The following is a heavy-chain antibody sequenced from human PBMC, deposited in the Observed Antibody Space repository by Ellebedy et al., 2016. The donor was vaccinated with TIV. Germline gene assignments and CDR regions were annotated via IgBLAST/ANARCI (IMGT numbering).Heavy chain of an antibody. CDR3: ASLSSSSSRHYYYYMDV. Sequence: GESLKISXTASGFTFSSYRMHWVRQAPGKGLEWVAVISYDGSNKYYADSVKGRFTISRDNSKNTLYLQMNSLRAEDTAVYYCASLSSSSSRHYYYYMDVWGKGTTVTVSS. CDR1: GFTFSSYR. V-gene: IGHV3-30*03. CDR2: ISYDGSNK. D-gene: IGHD6-6*01. J-gene: IGHJ6*03.